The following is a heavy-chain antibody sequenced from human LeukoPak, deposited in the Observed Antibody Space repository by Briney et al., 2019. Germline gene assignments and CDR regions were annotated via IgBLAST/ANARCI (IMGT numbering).Heavy chain of an antibody. J-gene: IGHJ3*01. Sequence: SGPTLVKPTQTATLTCTFSGFSLSTGGVGVGVGWIRQPPGNALEWLALIYWDDDKRYSPSLKSRLTITKDTSKNQVVLTMTNMDPADTATYYCAHPGGPGSFDVWGQGTVVTVSS. CDR3: AHPGGPGSFDV. D-gene: IGHD3-10*01. CDR1: GFSLSTGGVGVG. V-gene: IGHV2-5*02. CDR2: IYWDDDK.